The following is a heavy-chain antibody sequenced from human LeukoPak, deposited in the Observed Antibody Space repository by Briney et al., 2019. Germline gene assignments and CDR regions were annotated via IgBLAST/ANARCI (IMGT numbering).Heavy chain of an antibody. J-gene: IGHJ4*02. CDR1: GFTFSSYA. D-gene: IGHD3-22*01. Sequence: GGSPRLSCAASGFTFSSYAMHWVRQAPGKGLEYVSAISSNGGSTYYANSVKGRFTISRDNSKNTLYLQMGSLRAEDMAVYYCARGGYYDRGSYFDYWGQGTLVTDSS. CDR3: ARGGYYDRGSYFDY. V-gene: IGHV3-64*01. CDR2: ISSNGGST.